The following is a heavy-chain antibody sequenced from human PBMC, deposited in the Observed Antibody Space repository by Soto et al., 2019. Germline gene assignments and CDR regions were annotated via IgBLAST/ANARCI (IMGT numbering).Heavy chain of an antibody. J-gene: IGHJ5*02. D-gene: IGHD6-13*01. Sequence: GASVKVSCKASGGTFSSYAISWVRQAPGQGLEWMGGIIPIFGTANYAQKFQGRVTITADESTSTAYMELSSLRSEDTAVYYCARDSSRRPYNWFDHWSQGTLVTVSS. CDR3: ARDSSRRPYNWFDH. CDR1: GGTFSSYA. V-gene: IGHV1-69*13. CDR2: IIPIFGTA.